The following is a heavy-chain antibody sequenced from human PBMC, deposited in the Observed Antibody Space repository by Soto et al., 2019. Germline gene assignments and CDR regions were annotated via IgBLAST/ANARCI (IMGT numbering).Heavy chain of an antibody. CDR1: GFTFNRYW. J-gene: IGHJ4*02. D-gene: IGHD6-13*01. CDR2: IKSKTDGGTT. CDR3: TTQLVQEATGFDY. Sequence: GGSLRLSCAASGFTFNRYWMSWVRQAPGKGLEWVGRIKSKTDGGTTDYAAPVKGRFTIPRDDSKNTLYLQMNSLKTEDTAVYYCTTQLVQEATGFDYWGQGTLVTVSS. V-gene: IGHV3-15*01.